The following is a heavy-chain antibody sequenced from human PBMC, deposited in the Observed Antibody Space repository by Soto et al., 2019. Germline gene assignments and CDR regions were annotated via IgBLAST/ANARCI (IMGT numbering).Heavy chain of an antibody. CDR1: GFTFSSYG. CDR2: ISYDGSNK. J-gene: IGHJ4*02. V-gene: IGHV3-30*18. Sequence: QVQLVESGGGVVQPGRSLRLSCAASGFTFSSYGMHWVRQAPGKGLEWVAVISYDGSNKYYADSVKGRFTISTDNCKKTLYLQSNSLRVEATAVYYCAKDLVRVVVAAAFDYWGQGALVTVSS. D-gene: IGHD2-15*01. CDR3: AKDLVRVVVAAAFDY.